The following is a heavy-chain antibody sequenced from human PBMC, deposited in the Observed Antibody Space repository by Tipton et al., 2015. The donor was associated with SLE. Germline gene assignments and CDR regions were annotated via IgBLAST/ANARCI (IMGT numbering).Heavy chain of an antibody. J-gene: IGHJ4*02. CDR1: GFTFGDYA. CDR3: AKAGSNWHNYFDY. Sequence: SLRLSCTASGFTFGDYAMSWVRQAPGKGLEWVGFIRSKAYGGTTEYAASVKGRFTISRDDSKSIAYLQMNSLKTEDTAVYYCAKAGSNWHNYFDYWGQGTLVTVSS. CDR2: IRSKAYGGTT. V-gene: IGHV3-49*04. D-gene: IGHD1-26*01.